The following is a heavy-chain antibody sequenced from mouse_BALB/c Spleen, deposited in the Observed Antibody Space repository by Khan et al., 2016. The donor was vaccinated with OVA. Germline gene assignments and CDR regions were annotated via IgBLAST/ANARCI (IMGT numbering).Heavy chain of an antibody. V-gene: IGHV1-53*01. CDR3: TRSGYSSFAY. D-gene: IGHD2-12*01. CDR1: GYTFTSYY. Sequence: VQLQESGAELVKPGASVRLSCKASGYTFTSYYLYWVKQRPGQGLEWIGDINPSNGDTNFNEKFKSKATLTVDKSSSTAYIHLNSLTSEDSAVYYCTRSGYSSFAYWGQGTLVTVSA. CDR2: INPSNGDT. J-gene: IGHJ3*01.